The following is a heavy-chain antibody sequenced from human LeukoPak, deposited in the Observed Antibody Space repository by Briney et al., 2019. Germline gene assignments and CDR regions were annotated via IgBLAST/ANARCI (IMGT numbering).Heavy chain of an antibody. V-gene: IGHV1-2*02. CDR3: ARVVPMYSSPSLYYFDY. J-gene: IGHJ4*02. CDR1: GYTFTGYY. CDR2: INPNSGGT. Sequence: ASVKVSCKASGYTFTGYYMHWVRQAPGQGLEWMGWINPNSGGTNYAQKFQGRVTMTRDTSISTAYMELSRLRSDDTAVYYCARVVPMYSSPSLYYFDYWGQGTLVTVSS. D-gene: IGHD6-6*01.